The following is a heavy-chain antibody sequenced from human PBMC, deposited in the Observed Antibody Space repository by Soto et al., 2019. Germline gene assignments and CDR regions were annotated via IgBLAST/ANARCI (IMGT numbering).Heavy chain of an antibody. D-gene: IGHD4-17*01. CDR1: GFTFSSYS. Sequence: WGSLRLSCAASGFTFSSYSMNWVRQAPGKGLEWVSSISSSSSYIYYADSVKGRFTISRDNAKNSLYLQMNSLRAEDTAVYYCASATEYDYGDYHDAFDIWGQGTMVTVSS. J-gene: IGHJ3*02. CDR3: ASATEYDYGDYHDAFDI. V-gene: IGHV3-21*01. CDR2: ISSSSSYI.